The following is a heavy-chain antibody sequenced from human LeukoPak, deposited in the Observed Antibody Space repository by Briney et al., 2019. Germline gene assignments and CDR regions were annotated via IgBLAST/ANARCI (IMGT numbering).Heavy chain of an antibody. D-gene: IGHD3-10*01. CDR2: TSFDGSDN. V-gene: IGHV3-30*04. J-gene: IGHJ5*02. Sequence: GGSLRLSCAASGFTFSSYAMHWVRQAPGKGLKWVAVTSFDGSDNYYADSVKGRFTISRDNSKNTLYLQMNSLRAEDTAVYYCAKEAFIRITMVRGVIAPWGQGTLVTVSS. CDR3: AKEAFIRITMVRGVIAP. CDR1: GFTFSSYA.